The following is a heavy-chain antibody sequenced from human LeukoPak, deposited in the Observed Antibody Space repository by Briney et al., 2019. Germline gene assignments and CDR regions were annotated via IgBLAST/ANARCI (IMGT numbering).Heavy chain of an antibody. Sequence: GGSLRLSCAASGFTFSSYWMSWVRQAPGKGLEWVANIKQDGSEKYYVDSVKGRFTISRDNAKNSLYLQMNSLGAEDTAVYYCARGYGSGSYYGYYYYGMDVWGQGTTVTVSS. CDR3: ARGYGSGSYYGYYYYGMDV. CDR2: IKQDGSEK. CDR1: GFTFSSYW. D-gene: IGHD3-10*01. V-gene: IGHV3-7*01. J-gene: IGHJ6*02.